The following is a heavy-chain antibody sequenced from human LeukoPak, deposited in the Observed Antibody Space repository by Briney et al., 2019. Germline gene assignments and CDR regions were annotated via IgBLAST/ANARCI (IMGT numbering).Heavy chain of an antibody. CDR2: IGVSGGNT. J-gene: IGHJ4*02. CDR1: GFIFSSYS. Sequence: GGSLRLSCAASGFIFSSYSMSWVRQAPGKGLEWVSAIGVSGGNTYYADSAKGRFTISRDNSKNTLYLQMNSLRAEDTAVYYCARGGAYCGGDCYPLYWGQGTLVTVSS. D-gene: IGHD2-21*02. V-gene: IGHV3-23*01. CDR3: ARGGAYCGGDCYPLY.